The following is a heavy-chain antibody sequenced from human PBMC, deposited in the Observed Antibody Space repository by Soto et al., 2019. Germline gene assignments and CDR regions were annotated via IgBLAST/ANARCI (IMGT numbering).Heavy chain of an antibody. D-gene: IGHD2-15*01. CDR1: GGSFSGYY. CDR3: ASRWGYSFDY. Sequence: SETLSLTCAVYGGSFSGYYWNWIRQPPGKGLEWIGSIYYSGSTYYNPSLKSRVTISVDTSKNQFSLKLSSVTAADTAVYYCASRWGYSFDYWGQGTLVTGSS. CDR2: IYYSGST. V-gene: IGHV4-34*01. J-gene: IGHJ4*02.